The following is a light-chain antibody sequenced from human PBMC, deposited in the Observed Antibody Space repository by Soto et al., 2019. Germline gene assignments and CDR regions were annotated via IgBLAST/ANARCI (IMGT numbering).Light chain of an antibody. CDR3: HQYNSWPWT. Sequence: VMTQSPATLSVSPGDRAILSCRASHSVNTNLAWYQQRPGQPPRLLIYGASTRASDVPGRFSGSGSGREFTLTISSLQSEDFAIYSCHQYNSWPWTFGQGTKVDNK. CDR1: HSVNTN. J-gene: IGKJ1*01. CDR2: GAS. V-gene: IGKV3-15*01.